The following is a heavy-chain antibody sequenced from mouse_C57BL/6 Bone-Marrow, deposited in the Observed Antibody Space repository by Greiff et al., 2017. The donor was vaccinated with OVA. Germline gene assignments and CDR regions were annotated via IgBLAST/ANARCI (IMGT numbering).Heavy chain of an antibody. Sequence: EVTVLASGGGLVKPGGSLPLSCAASGFTFRDYGMHWVRQAPEKGLEWVAYISSGSSTIYYADTVKGRFTISRDNAKNTLFLQMTSLRSEDTAMYYCARRNLDYWGQGTTLTVSS. V-gene: IGHV5-17*01. CDR2: ISSGSSTI. CDR3: ARRNLDY. CDR1: GFTFRDYG. J-gene: IGHJ2*01. D-gene: IGHD2-1*01.